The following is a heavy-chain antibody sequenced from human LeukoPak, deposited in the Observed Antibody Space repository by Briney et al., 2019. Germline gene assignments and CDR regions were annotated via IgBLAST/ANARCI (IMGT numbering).Heavy chain of an antibody. J-gene: IGHJ4*02. Sequence: SETLSLTCTAPGGSISSGSYSWSWSRQPAGKGLEWIGRIYTSGSTNYNPSLKSRVTISVDTSKNQFSLKLSSVTAADTAVYYCARDSQKSGWLDYWGQGTLVTVSS. CDR2: IYTSGST. CDR1: GGSISSGSYS. CDR3: ARDSQKSGWLDY. V-gene: IGHV4-61*02. D-gene: IGHD6-19*01.